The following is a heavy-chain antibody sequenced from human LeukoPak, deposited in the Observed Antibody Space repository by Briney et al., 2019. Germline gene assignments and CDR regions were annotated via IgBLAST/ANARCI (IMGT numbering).Heavy chain of an antibody. CDR3: AKDLFGDWTALHV. D-gene: IGHD3-10*02. CDR2: ISGSGVTT. J-gene: IGHJ3*01. Sequence: GGSLRLSCAASGFVFDTYAMNWVRQAPGKGLEWVLLISGSGVTTDYSDSVKGRFTISRDNSKNTLYLQMNTLRADDTAVYWCAKDLFGDWTALHVWGRGTVVTVSS. CDR1: GFVFDTYA. V-gene: IGHV3-23*01.